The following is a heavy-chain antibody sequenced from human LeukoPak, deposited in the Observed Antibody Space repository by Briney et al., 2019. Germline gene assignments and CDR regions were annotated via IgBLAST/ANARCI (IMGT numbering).Heavy chain of an antibody. CDR3: ARDGESDY. J-gene: IGHJ4*02. CDR1: GFTFSSYS. D-gene: IGHD2/OR15-2a*01. V-gene: IGHV3-48*01. Sequence: PGGSLRLSCAASGFTFSSYSMNWVRQAPGKGLEWISYISSGTITMYYADSVKGRFTISRDNAKNSLYLQMNGLKADDTAVYYCARDGESDYWGQGTLVTVSS. CDR2: ISSGTITM.